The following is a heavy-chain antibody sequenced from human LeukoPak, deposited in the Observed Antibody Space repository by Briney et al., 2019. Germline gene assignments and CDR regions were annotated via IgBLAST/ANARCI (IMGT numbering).Heavy chain of an antibody. J-gene: IGHJ4*02. CDR2: ISVYNGNT. D-gene: IGHD3-3*01. Sequence: ASVKVSCKASGYTFTSYGISWVRQAPGQGLEWMGWISVYNGNTKYVQKFQGRVTMTTDTSTRTAYMELRSLRSDDTAMYYCARHTGSLYDFWSGYIDYWGQGTLVTVSS. V-gene: IGHV1-18*01. CDR3: ARHTGSLYDFWSGYIDY. CDR1: GYTFTSYG.